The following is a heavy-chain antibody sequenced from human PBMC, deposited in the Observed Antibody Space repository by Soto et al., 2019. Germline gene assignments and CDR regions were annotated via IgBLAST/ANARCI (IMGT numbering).Heavy chain of an antibody. D-gene: IGHD2-2*01. J-gene: IGHJ4*02. CDR1: GGTFSSYT. V-gene: IGHV1-69*02. Sequence: ASVKVSCKASGGTFSSYTISWVRQAPGQGLEWMGRIIPILGIANYAQKFQGRVTITADKSTSTAYMELSSLRSEDTAVYYCARSRFVVPAAAYYFDYWGQGTLVTVSS. CDR2: IIPILGIA. CDR3: ARSRFVVPAAAYYFDY.